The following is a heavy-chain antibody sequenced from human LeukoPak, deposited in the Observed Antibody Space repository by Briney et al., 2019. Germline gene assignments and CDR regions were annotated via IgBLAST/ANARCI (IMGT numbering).Heavy chain of an antibody. D-gene: IGHD3-9*01. CDR2: XXXXGSST. CDR3: ARDDDYDILTGYPPSFDY. Sequence: SRXXXXGSSTSYADSVKGRFTISRDNSKNTLYLQMNSLRAEDTAVYYCARDDDYDILTGYPPSFDYWGQGTLVTVSS. J-gene: IGHJ4*02. V-gene: IGHV3-74*01.